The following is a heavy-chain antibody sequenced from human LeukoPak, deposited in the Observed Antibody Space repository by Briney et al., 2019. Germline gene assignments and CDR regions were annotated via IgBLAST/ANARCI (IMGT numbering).Heavy chain of an antibody. Sequence: GASVKVSCKASGYTFTGYYMHWVRQAPGQGLEWMGWINPNSGGTNYAQKFQGRVTMTRDTSISTACMELSRLRSDDTAVYYCARGSSWYANWFDPWGQGTLVTVSS. CDR3: ARGSSWYANWFDP. CDR1: GYTFTGYY. D-gene: IGHD6-13*01. CDR2: INPNSGGT. V-gene: IGHV1-2*02. J-gene: IGHJ5*02.